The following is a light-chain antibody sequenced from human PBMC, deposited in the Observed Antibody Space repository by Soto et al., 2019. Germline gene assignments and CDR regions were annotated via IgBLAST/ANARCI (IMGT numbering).Light chain of an antibody. CDR1: QSISSN. CDR3: QQYNNWPLLT. J-gene: IGKJ4*01. Sequence: EIVMTQSPSTLSVSPGERATISCRASQSISSNLAWYQQKPGQAPKLLIYVASTRATGIPARFSGSGSGTEFTLTISSLQSEDFAVYYCQQYNNWPLLTFGGGTKVEIK. V-gene: IGKV3-15*01. CDR2: VAS.